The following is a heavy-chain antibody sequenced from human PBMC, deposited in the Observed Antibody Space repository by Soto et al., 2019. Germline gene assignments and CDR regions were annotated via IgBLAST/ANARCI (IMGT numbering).Heavy chain of an antibody. CDR2: IYYSGST. Sequence: SETLSLTCTVSGGSVSSGSYYWSWIRQPPGKGLEWIGYIYYSGSTNYNPSLKSRVTISVDTSKNQFSLKLSSVTAADTAVYYCARFLYYYGMDVWGQGTTVTVSS. CDR1: GGSVSSGSYY. V-gene: IGHV4-61*01. J-gene: IGHJ6*02. CDR3: ARFLYYYGMDV.